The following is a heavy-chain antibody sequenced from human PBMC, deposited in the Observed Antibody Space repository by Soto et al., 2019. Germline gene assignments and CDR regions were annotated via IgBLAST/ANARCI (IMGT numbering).Heavy chain of an antibody. D-gene: IGHD3-22*01. CDR3: ARVSSSHNYYYSSGYYSGWFDP. J-gene: IGHJ5*02. V-gene: IGHV1-3*01. Sequence: ASVKVSCKASGYTFTSYAMHWVRQAPGQRLEWMGWINAGNGNTKYSQKFQGRVTITRDTFASTAYMELSSLRSEDTAVYYCARVSSSHNYYYSSGYYSGWFDPWGQGTLVTVSS. CDR2: INAGNGNT. CDR1: GYTFTSYA.